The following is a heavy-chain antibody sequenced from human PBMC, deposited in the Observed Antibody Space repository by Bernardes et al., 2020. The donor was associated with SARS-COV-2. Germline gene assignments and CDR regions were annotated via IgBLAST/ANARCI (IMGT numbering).Heavy chain of an antibody. CDR3: ARGGIDVDWYFDL. V-gene: IGHV3-21*01. D-gene: IGHD2-21*01. CDR1: GFTFSSYS. J-gene: IGHJ2*01. Sequence: GGSLRLSCAASGFTFSSYSMNWVRQAPGKGLEWVSSISSSSSYIYYADSVKGRFTISRDNAKNSLYLQMNSLRAEDTAVYYCARGGIDVDWYFDLWGRGTLVTVSS. CDR2: ISSSSSYI.